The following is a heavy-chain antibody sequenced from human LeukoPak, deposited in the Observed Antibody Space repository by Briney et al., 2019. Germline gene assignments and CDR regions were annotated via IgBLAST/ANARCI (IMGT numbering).Heavy chain of an antibody. J-gene: IGHJ3*02. CDR3: ARDHWNSDAFDI. D-gene: IGHD1/OR15-1a*01. V-gene: IGHV1-2*02. CDR2: INPNSGGT. CDR1: GYIFTSFY. Sequence: ASVKVSCKASGYIFTSFYIHWVRQAPGQGLEWMGWINPNSGGTNYAQKFQGRVTMTRDTSISTAYMELSRLRSDDTAVYYCARDHWNSDAFDIWGQGTMVTVSS.